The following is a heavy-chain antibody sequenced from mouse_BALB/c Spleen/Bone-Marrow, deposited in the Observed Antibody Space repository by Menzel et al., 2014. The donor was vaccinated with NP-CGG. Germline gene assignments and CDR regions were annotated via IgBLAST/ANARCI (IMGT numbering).Heavy chain of an antibody. D-gene: IGHD1-1*01. J-gene: IGHJ1*01. CDR1: GYSFTGYY. V-gene: IGHV1-20*02. Sequence: EVKLMESGPELVKPEASVKISCKASGYSFTGYYMNWVMQSHGKSLEWIGRINPYNGDTFYNQKFKGKATLTVDKSSSTAHMELRSLASEDSAVYYCARVTTDWYFDVWGAGTTITVSS. CDR3: ARVTTDWYFDV. CDR2: INPYNGDT.